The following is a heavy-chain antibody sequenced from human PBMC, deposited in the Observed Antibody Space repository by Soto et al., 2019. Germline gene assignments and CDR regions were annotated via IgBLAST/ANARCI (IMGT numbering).Heavy chain of an antibody. Sequence: ASVKVSCKASGGTFSSYAISWVRQAPGQGLEWMGGIIPIFGTANYAQKFQGRVTITADESTSTAYMELSSLRSEDTAVYYCAQLTPLRGYSYGYSDYWGQGTLVTVSS. CDR2: IIPIFGTA. V-gene: IGHV1-69*13. CDR1: GGTFSSYA. J-gene: IGHJ4*02. D-gene: IGHD5-18*01. CDR3: AQLTPLRGYSYGYSDY.